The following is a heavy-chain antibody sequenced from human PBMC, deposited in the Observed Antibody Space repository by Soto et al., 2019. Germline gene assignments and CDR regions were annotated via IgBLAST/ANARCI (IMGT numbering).Heavy chain of an antibody. D-gene: IGHD2-8*01. CDR1: GGSISSGGYY. CDR2: IYYSGST. CDR3: ARVVGYFSNGTATDAFYI. Sequence: SETLSLTCTVSGGSISSGGYYWSWIRQHPGKGLEWIGYIYYSGSTYYNPSLKSRVTISVDTSKNQFSLKLSSVTAADTAVYYCARVVGYFSNGTATDAFYICGQGTIVTVS. J-gene: IGHJ3*02. V-gene: IGHV4-31*03.